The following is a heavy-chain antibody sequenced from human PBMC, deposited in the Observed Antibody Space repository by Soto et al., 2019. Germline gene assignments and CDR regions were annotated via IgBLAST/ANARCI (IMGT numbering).Heavy chain of an antibody. V-gene: IGHV3-23*01. Sequence: EVQLLESGGGLVQPGGSLRLSCAASGFTFSSYAMSWVRQAPGKGLEWVSAISGSGGSTYYADSVKGRFTISRDNSKNTLYLQMNSLRAEDTAVYYSAKDVSSSSHAYYYYGMDVWGQGTTVTVSS. CDR1: GFTFSSYA. D-gene: IGHD6-6*01. CDR2: ISGSGGST. CDR3: AKDVSSSSHAYYYYGMDV. J-gene: IGHJ6*02.